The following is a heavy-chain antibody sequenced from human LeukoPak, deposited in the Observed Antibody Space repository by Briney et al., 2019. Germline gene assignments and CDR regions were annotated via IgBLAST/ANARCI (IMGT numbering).Heavy chain of an antibody. D-gene: IGHD7-27*01. Sequence: SETLSLTCTVSGYSISSGCYWGWIRQPPGKGLEWIGSIYHSGSTYYSPSLKSRVTMSVDTSKNQFSLKLSSVTAADTAVYYCARASGDRYFDLWGRGTLVTVSS. CDR1: GYSISSGCY. J-gene: IGHJ2*01. V-gene: IGHV4-38-2*02. CDR2: IYHSGST. CDR3: ARASGDRYFDL.